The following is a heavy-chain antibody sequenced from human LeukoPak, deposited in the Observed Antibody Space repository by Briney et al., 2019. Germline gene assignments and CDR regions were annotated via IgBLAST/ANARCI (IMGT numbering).Heavy chain of an antibody. V-gene: IGHV3-23*01. CDR1: GFTFSSYE. CDR3: AKDRSITMVRGANWFDP. D-gene: IGHD3-10*01. J-gene: IGHJ5*02. Sequence: GGSLRLSCAASGFTFSSYEMNWVRQAPGKGLEWVSAISGSGGSTYYADSVKGRFTISRDNSKNTLYLQMNSLRAEDTAVYYCAKDRSITMVRGANWFDPWGQGTLVTVSS. CDR2: ISGSGGST.